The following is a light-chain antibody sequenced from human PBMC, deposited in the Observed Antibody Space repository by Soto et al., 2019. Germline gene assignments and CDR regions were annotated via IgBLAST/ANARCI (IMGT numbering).Light chain of an antibody. CDR2: AAS. CDR1: QGISSY. CDR3: QQYYSYPRT. V-gene: IGKV1-8*01. Sequence: AIRMTQSPSSLSASTGDRVTITCRASQGISSYLAWYQQKPGKAPKLLIYAASTLQSGVPSRFSGSGSGTDFTLTISCLQSEDFATCYSQQYYSYPRTFGQGTKVEIK. J-gene: IGKJ1*01.